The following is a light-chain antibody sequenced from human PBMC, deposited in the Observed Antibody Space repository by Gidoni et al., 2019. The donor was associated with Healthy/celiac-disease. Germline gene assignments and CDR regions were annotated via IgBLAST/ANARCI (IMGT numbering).Light chain of an antibody. J-gene: IGLJ1*01. V-gene: IGLV3-25*02. CDR3: QSADSSGTYV. CDR1: ALPKQY. Sequence: YELTQPPSVSVSPGQTARITCSGDALPKQYAYWYQQKPGQAPVLVIYKDSERPSGIPERFSGSSSGKTVTLTISGVQAEDEADYYCQSADSSGTYVFGTGTKVTVL. CDR2: KDS.